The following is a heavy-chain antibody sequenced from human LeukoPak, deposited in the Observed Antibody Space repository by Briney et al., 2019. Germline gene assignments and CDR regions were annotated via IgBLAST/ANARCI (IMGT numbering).Heavy chain of an antibody. CDR2: IKEDGSEK. CDR3: ARDYTGGWNDY. V-gene: IGHV3-7*01. D-gene: IGHD7-27*01. CDR1: GFTFRKHW. Sequence: PGGSLRLSCAADGFTFRKHWMSWVRQAMGKGLECVAKIKEDGSEKLYVDSVKGRFTISRDNTKNSLYLQMNSLRAEDTAVYYCARDYTGGWNDYWGQGTLVIVSS. J-gene: IGHJ4*02.